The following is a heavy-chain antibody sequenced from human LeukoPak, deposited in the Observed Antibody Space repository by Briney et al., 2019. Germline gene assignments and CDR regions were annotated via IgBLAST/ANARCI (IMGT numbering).Heavy chain of an antibody. V-gene: IGHV1-18*01. D-gene: IGHD3-22*01. CDR1: GYTFTSYG. CDR3: ARWSVRYYYDSSGYLGPDY. CDR2: ISAYNGNT. J-gene: IGHJ4*02. Sequence: ASVKVSCKASGYTFTSYGISWVRQAPGQGLEWMGWISAYNGNTNYAQKLQGRVTMTTDTSTSTAYMELRSLRSDDTAVYYCARWSVRYYYDSSGYLGPDYWGQGTLVTVSS.